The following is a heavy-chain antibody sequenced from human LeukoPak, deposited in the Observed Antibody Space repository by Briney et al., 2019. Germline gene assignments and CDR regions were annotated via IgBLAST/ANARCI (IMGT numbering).Heavy chain of an antibody. J-gene: IGHJ4*02. Sequence: GGPLRLSCAASGFTFDDYAMHWVRQVPGKGLEWVSGISWNSGSIGYADSVKGRFTISRDNAKKSLYLQMNSQRPEDTAFYYCALPCGWGSYYSDYWCQETMVTVAS. CDR1: GFTFDDYA. CDR3: ALPCGWGSYYSDY. V-gene: IGHV3-9*01. D-gene: IGHD3-10*01. CDR2: ISWNSGSI.